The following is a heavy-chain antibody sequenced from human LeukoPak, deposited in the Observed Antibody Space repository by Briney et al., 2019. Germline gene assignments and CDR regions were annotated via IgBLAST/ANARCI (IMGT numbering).Heavy chain of an antibody. CDR1: GGSISSGGYS. CDR2: IYHSGST. V-gene: IGHV4-30-2*01. J-gene: IGHJ4*02. D-gene: IGHD3-22*01. CDR3: ARGGANYYDSSGFVV. Sequence: SQTLSLTCAVSGGSISSGGYSWSCIRQPPGKGLEWIGYIYHSGSTYYNPSLKSRVTIPVDRSKNQFSLKLSSVTAADTAVYYCARGGANYYDSSGFVVWGQGTLVTVSS.